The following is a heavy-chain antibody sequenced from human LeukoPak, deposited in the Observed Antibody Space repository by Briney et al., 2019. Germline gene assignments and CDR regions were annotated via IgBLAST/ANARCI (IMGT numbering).Heavy chain of an antibody. CDR3: ARVGRYCSSTSCPDDY. CDR1: GFTFSSYS. J-gene: IGHJ4*02. V-gene: IGHV3-21*01. CDR2: ISSSSSYI. D-gene: IGHD2-2*01. Sequence: PGGSLRLSCAASGFTFSSYSMNWVRQAPGKGLEWVSSISSSSSYIYYADSVKGRFTISRDNAKNSLYLQMNSLRAEDTAVYYCARVGRYCSSTSCPDDYWGQGTLVTVSS.